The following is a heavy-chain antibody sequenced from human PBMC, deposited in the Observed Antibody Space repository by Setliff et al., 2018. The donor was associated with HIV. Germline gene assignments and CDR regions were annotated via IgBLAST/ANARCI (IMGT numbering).Heavy chain of an antibody. V-gene: IGHV1-8*02. D-gene: IGHD6-13*01. J-gene: IGHJ6*02. CDR1: GYTFTSYG. Sequence: ASVKVSCKASGYTFTSYGISWVRQAPGHGLEWMGWISPNFGHTNYAQKFQGRVTMTRNTSISTAYMELSSLRSEDSAVYYCASSWSRVPYYGLDVWGQGTTVTVSS. CDR2: ISPNFGHT. CDR3: ASSWSRVPYYGLDV.